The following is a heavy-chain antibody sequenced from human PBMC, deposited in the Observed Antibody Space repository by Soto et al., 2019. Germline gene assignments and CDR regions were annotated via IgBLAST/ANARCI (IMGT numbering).Heavy chain of an antibody. CDR2: IYYSGPT. D-gene: IGHD3-16*01. CDR1: GGSISSADHY. Sequence: PSETRRLTCTVSGGSISSADHYWSWVRQPPGKGLEWLGYIYYSGPTYHNPSLRSRVTISVDTFQNQFSLKLSSGTGAGTAGDFGSTYVNSDAPAFEYGGQGTRVTVSA. V-gene: IGHV4-30-4*01. CDR3: STYVNSDAPAFEY. J-gene: IGHJ4*02.